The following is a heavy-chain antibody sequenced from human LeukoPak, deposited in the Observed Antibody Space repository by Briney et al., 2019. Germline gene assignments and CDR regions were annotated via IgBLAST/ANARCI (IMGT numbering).Heavy chain of an antibody. J-gene: IGHJ4*02. CDR1: GFTFSSYA. CDR3: ASLGYCSGGSCYPHGY. D-gene: IGHD2-15*01. CDR2: IYSGGST. V-gene: IGHV3-53*04. Sequence: PGGSLRLSCAASGFTFSSYAITWVRQAPGKGLEWVSVIYSGGSTYYADSVKGRFTISRHNSKNTLYLQMNSLRAEDTAVYYCASLGYCSGGSCYPHGYWGQGTLVTVSS.